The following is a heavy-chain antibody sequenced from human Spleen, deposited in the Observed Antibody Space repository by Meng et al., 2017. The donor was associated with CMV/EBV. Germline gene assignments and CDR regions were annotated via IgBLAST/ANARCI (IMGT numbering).Heavy chain of an antibody. J-gene: IGHJ1*01. D-gene: IGHD1-26*01. CDR1: GFTFSSYG. CDR3: ARVGVLGASKHFQN. CDR2: IRYDGSNK. Sequence: GESLKISCAASGFTFSSYGMHWVRQAPGKGLEWVAFIRYDGSNKYYADSVKGRFTISRDNSKNTLYLQMNSLRAEDTAVYYCARVGVLGASKHFQNWGQGTLVTVSS. V-gene: IGHV3-30*02.